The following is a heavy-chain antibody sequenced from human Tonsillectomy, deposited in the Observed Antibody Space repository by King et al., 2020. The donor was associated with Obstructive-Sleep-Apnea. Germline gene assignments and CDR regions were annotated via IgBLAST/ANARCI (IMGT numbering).Heavy chain of an antibody. Sequence: QLQESGPGLVKPSETLSLTCTVSGGSISSYYWSWIRQPPGKGLEWIGYIYYSGSTNYNPSLKSRVTISVDTSKNQLSLKVSSVTAADTAVYYCARDTPAETGAFAYWGQGTLVTVSS. CDR2: IYYSGST. J-gene: IGHJ4*02. CDR3: ARDTPAETGAFAY. D-gene: IGHD3-9*01. CDR1: GGSISSYY. V-gene: IGHV4-59*01.